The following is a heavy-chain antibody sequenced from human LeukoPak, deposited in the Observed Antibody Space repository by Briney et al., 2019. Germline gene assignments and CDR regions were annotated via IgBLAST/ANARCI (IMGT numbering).Heavy chain of an antibody. V-gene: IGHV3-7*05. CDR2: IKQDGSEK. J-gene: IGHJ4*02. Sequence: GGSLRLSCAASGCTLSRYWMSWVREAPGKGLEWVSNIKQDGSEKYYVDSVKGPFTISRDNAKNSLYLQINSLRAEDTAVYCCARRPHLDWWGQGTLVTVSS. CDR1: GCTLSRYW. CDR3: ARRPHLDW. D-gene: IGHD3-3*01.